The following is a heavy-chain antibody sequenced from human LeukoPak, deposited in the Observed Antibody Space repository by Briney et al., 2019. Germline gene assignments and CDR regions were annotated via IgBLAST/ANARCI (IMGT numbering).Heavy chain of an antibody. V-gene: IGHV5-51*01. D-gene: IGHD3-22*01. J-gene: IGHJ5*02. CDR3: ARYYYDSSGYPKNWFDP. CDR2: IYPGDSDT. CDR1: GYRFTSYW. Sequence: GESLQISCKGSGYRFTSYWIGWARPLPGKGLEWMGIIYPGDSDTRYSPSFQGQVTISANKSISTAYLQWSSLKASDTAMYYCARYYYDSSGYPKNWFDPWGQGTLVTVSS.